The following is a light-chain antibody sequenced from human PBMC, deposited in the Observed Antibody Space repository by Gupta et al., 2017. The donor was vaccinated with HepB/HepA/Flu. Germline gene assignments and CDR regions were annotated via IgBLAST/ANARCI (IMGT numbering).Light chain of an antibody. CDR1: RSVGIN. Sequence: VLTQSPATLSLSPGERATLSFSASRSVGINLAWYQQKPGKPPRLLIYVASTRATGIPGRFSGSGSGTEFTLITSSLESDDFALYYGQQYHHWPRQGTFGQGTKVELK. CDR3: QQYHHWPRQGT. V-gene: IGKV3-15*01. CDR2: VAS. J-gene: IGKJ1*01.